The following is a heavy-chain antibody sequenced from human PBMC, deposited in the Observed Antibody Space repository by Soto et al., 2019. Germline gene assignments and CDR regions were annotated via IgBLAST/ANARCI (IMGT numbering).Heavy chain of an antibody. D-gene: IGHD3-16*01. CDR2: INPNSGGT. J-gene: IGHJ3*02. CDR3: ARISHRRSGGDAFDI. Sequence: ASVKVSCKASGYTFTGYYMHWVRQAPGQGLEWMGWINPNSGGTNYAQKFQGWVTMTRDTSISTAYMELSRLRSDDTAVYYCARISHRRSGGDAFDIWGQGTMVTVSS. CDR1: GYTFTGYY. V-gene: IGHV1-2*04.